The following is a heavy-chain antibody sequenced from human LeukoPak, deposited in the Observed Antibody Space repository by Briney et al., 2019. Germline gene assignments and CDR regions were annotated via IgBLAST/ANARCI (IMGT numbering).Heavy chain of an antibody. Sequence: GGSLRLSCAASGFTFSSYWMSWVRQAPRKGLEWVANIKQDGSEKYYVDSVKGRFTISRDNAKNSLYLQMNSLRAEDTAVYYCARVLCSSTSCYSYYYYYMDVWGKGTTVTVSS. CDR2: IKQDGSEK. CDR1: GFTFSSYW. J-gene: IGHJ6*03. D-gene: IGHD2-2*02. CDR3: ARVLCSSTSCYSYYYYYMDV. V-gene: IGHV3-7*01.